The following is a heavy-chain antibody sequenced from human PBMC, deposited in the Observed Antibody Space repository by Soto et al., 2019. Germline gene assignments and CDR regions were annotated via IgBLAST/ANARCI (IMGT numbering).Heavy chain of an antibody. Sequence: EVQLVESGGGLVHPGGSLRRSCAASGFTFTVYYMTWVRQAPGKGLEWVASIKNDGSEQYYVVFVKGRFTISRDNAKNSLYLQVTSLRAGYTSLYYCSRENWCQDYWGQGTLVTFSS. D-gene: IGHD2-15*01. CDR2: IKNDGSEQ. V-gene: IGHV3-7*03. J-gene: IGHJ4*02. CDR3: SRENWCQDY. CDR1: GFTFTVYY.